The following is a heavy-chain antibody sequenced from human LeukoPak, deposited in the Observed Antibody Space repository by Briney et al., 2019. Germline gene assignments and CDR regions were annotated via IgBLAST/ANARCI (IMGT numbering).Heavy chain of an antibody. CDR1: GFTFSSYS. Sequence: PGGSLRLSCAASGFTFSSYSMNWVRQAPGKGLEWVSSISSSSSYIYYADSVKGRFTISRDNAKNSLYLQMNSLRAEDTAVYYCARDRGIAACPFDYWGQGTLVTVSS. CDR3: ARDRGIAACPFDY. D-gene: IGHD6-6*01. V-gene: IGHV3-21*01. J-gene: IGHJ4*02. CDR2: ISSSSSYI.